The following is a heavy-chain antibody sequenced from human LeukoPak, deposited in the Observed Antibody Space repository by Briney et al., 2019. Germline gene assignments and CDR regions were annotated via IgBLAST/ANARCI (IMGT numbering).Heavy chain of an antibody. CDR2: IIPIFGTA. J-gene: IGHJ4*02. CDR3: ASPIGYCSSTSCYAFDY. Sequence: SVKVSCKASGGTFSSYAISWVRQAPGQGLEWMGGIIPIFGTANYAQKFQGRVTITADESTSTAYMELSSLRSEDTAVYYCASPIGYCSSTSCYAFDYWGQGTLVTVS. D-gene: IGHD2-2*01. V-gene: IGHV1-69*01. CDR1: GGTFSSYA.